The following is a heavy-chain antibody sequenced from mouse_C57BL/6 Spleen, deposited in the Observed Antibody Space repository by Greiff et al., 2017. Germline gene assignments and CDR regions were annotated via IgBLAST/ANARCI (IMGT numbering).Heavy chain of an antibody. CDR3: AYGNYGCAMDY. V-gene: IGHV6-3*01. CDR1: GFTFSNYW. CDR2: ISLNCDYSAT. Sequence: EVQLVESGGGLVQPGGSMKLSCVASGFTFSNYWMNWVRQPPEKGLEWVAQISLNCDYSATHYAESVKGRFTISRDDSKRSVYLQMINLRAEDTGIYYCAYGNYGCAMDYWGQGTTLTVSS. D-gene: IGHD2-1*01. J-gene: IGHJ2*01.